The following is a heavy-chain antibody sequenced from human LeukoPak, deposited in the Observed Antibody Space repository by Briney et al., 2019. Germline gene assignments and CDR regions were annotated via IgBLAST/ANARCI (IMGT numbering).Heavy chain of an antibody. J-gene: IGHJ3*02. CDR2: VYYSGST. CDR3: ARYSSGWIDAFDI. V-gene: IGHV4-59*08. CDR1: GDSISSYY. Sequence: PSETLSLTCTVSGDSISSYYWSWIRQPPGKGLEWIGYVYYSGSTDYNPSLKNRVTVSVHTSKNQFSLNLSSVTAADAAVYYCARYSSGWIDAFDIWGRGTMVTVSS. D-gene: IGHD6-19*01.